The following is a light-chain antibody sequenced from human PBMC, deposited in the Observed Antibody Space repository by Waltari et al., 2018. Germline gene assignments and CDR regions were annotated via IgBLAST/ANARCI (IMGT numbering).Light chain of an antibody. CDR1: QSVSSY. CDR2: DAS. V-gene: IGKV3-11*01. CDR3: RQRSNWPPLT. Sequence: EIVLTQSPATLSLSPGERATLSCRASQSVSSYLAWYQQKPGQAPRLLIYDASNRATVIPARCSGSGSETDFSLTISSLEPEDFAVYYCRQRSNWPPLTFGGGTKVEIK. J-gene: IGKJ4*01.